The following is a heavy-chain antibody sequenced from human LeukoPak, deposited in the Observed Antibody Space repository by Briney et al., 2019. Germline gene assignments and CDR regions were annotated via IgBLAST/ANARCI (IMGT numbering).Heavy chain of an antibody. J-gene: IGHJ4*02. CDR1: GFTFSSYA. CDR2: ISGSGAST. V-gene: IGHV3-23*01. D-gene: IGHD3-22*01. CDR3: AKFPRSGYYDSSGYYYDF. Sequence: TGGSLRLSCAASGFTFSSYAMSWVRQAPGKGLEWVSAISGSGASTYSADSVKGRFTISRDNSMNTLYLQMNSLRAEDTAVYYCAKFPRSGYYDSSGYYYDFWGQGTLVTVSS.